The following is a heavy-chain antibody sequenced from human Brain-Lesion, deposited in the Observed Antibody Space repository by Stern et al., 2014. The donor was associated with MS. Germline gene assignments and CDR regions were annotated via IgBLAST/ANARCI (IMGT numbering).Heavy chain of an antibody. CDR1: GFTLSNYY. J-gene: IGHJ4*02. Sequence: VQLVQSGGGLVQPGGSLRLSCAASGFTLSNYYMSWVRQAPGKGLEWVSIIYTSGKTSYADSVRGRFVISRDKSKSTLYLQMDSLRPEDTAVYYCARDRVATVTTYYFDSWGQGTRVTVSS. CDR2: IYTSGKT. CDR3: ARDRVATVTTYYFDS. V-gene: IGHV3-66*02. D-gene: IGHD5-12*01.